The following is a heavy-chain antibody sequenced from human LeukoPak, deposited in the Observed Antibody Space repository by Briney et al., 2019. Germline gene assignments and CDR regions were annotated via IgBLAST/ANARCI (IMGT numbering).Heavy chain of an antibody. D-gene: IGHD5-18*01. CDR1: GFTFSSYS. CDR2: ISSSSSYI. CDR3: ARDSVDTAMVPTFDY. J-gene: IGHJ4*02. Sequence: RSGGSLRLSCAASGFTFSSYSMNWVRQAPGKGLEWVSSISSSSSYIYYADSVKGRFTISRDNAKNSLYLQMNSLRAEDTAVYYCARDSVDTAMVPTFDYWGQGTLVTVSS. V-gene: IGHV3-21*01.